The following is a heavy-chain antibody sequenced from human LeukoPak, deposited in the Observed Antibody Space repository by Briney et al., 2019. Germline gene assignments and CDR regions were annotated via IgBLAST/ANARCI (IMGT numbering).Heavy chain of an antibody. CDR3: ASYGGQQLAQGGYYYYYMDV. D-gene: IGHD6-13*01. CDR1: GGSISSHY. Sequence: PSETLSLTCSISGGSISSHYWSWIRQPPGKGLEWIGYIYYSGSTNYNPSLKSRVTISVDTSKNQFSLKLSSVTAADTAVYYCASYGGQQLAQGGYYYYYMDVWGKGTTVTVSS. J-gene: IGHJ6*03. CDR2: IYYSGST. V-gene: IGHV4-59*11.